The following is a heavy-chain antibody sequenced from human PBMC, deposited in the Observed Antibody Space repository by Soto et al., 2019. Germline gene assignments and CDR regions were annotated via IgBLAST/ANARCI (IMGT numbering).Heavy chain of an antibody. CDR2: ISHSGSV. CDR3: ARSFGWYAIDY. J-gene: IGHJ4*02. Sequence: QVLLQESGPGLVQPSGTLSLSCAVSGDSISTNYFWGWVRQPPGKGLEWVGDISHSGSVNYNPSLKSRVTISIDKSKNQFSLKLNSVTAADTAAYYCARSFGWYAIDYWGQGTLVIVSS. CDR1: GDSISTNYF. D-gene: IGHD6-19*01. V-gene: IGHV4-4*02.